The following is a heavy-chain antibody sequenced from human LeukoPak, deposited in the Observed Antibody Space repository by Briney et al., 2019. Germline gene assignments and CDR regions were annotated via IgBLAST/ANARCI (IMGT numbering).Heavy chain of an antibody. J-gene: IGHJ6*03. CDR1: GGSISNYY. CDR3: ARDWGVSARPGYMDV. CDR2: IYYIGST. D-gene: IGHD6-6*01. Sequence: SQTLSLTFTVPGGSISNYYWSWIRQPPGKRLESIGYIYYIGSTKYNPSLKSRVTISVDTSKNQFSVGLSSVTAADTAVYYCARDWGVSARPGYMDVWGKGTTVTVSS. V-gene: IGHV4-59*01.